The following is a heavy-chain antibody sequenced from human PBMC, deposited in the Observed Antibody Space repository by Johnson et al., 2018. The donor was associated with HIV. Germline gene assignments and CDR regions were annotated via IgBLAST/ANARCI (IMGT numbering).Heavy chain of an antibody. V-gene: IGHV3-9*01. CDR3: ARETGEIAVAGPDAFDI. J-gene: IGHJ3*02. Sequence: VQLVESGGGLVQPGRSLRLSCAASGFRFDDYAMHWVRQAPGKGLEWVSGISWNSGSIGYVDSVKGRFTISRDNAKNSLYLQMNSLRAEDTAVYYCARETGEIAVAGPDAFDIWGQGTMVTVSS. D-gene: IGHD6-19*01. CDR2: ISWNSGSI. CDR1: GFRFDDYA.